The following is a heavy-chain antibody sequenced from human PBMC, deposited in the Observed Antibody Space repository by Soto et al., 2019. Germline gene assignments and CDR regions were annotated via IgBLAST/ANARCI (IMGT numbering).Heavy chain of an antibody. CDR3: ASNSGGYYDSSGVLDY. Sequence: SETLSLTCTVSGGSISSYYWSWIRQPAGKGLEWIGRIYTSGSTNYNPSLKSRVTMSVDTSKNQFSLKLSSVTAADTAVYYCASNSGGYYDSSGVLDYWGQGTLVTVSS. CDR1: GGSISSYY. CDR2: IYTSGST. J-gene: IGHJ4*02. V-gene: IGHV4-4*07. D-gene: IGHD3-22*01.